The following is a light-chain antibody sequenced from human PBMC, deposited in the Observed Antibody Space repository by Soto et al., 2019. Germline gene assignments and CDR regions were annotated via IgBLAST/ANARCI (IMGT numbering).Light chain of an antibody. J-gene: IGKJ2*01. V-gene: IGKV1-33*01. CDR2: DAS. Sequence: DIQMTQSPSSLTASVGDRVTITCQTSQNTSKYLILYQQSPGKAPNLLISDASNLEAGVPSRFSGRGSGTHFTLAISSLQPEDIGRYYCHQYDYLPYTFGQGTSLQIK. CDR3: HQYDYLPYT. CDR1: QNTSKY.